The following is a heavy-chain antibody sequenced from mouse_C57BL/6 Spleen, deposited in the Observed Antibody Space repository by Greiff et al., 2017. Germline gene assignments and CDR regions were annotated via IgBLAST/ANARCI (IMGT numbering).Heavy chain of an antibody. D-gene: IGHD2-1*01. J-gene: IGHJ4*01. CDR1: GFTFSSYA. Sequence: EVNVVESGGGLVKPGGSLKLSCAASGFTFSSYAMSWVRQTPEKRLEWVATISDGGSYTYYPDNVKGRFTISRDNAKNNLYLQMSHLKSEDTAMYYCARDNGNWAMDYWGQGTSVTVSS. CDR3: ARDNGNWAMDY. CDR2: ISDGGSYT. V-gene: IGHV5-4*01.